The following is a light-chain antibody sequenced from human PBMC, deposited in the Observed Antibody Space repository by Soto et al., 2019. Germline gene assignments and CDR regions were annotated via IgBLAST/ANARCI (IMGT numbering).Light chain of an antibody. CDR1: QSVSSY. CDR2: DAS. V-gene: IGKV3-11*01. CDR3: HQRSNWPHT. Sequence: EIVLTQSPATLSLSPGERATLSCRASQSVSSYFAWYQQKPGQAPRLLIYDASNRATGIPARFRGSGSGTDFTLTISSLEPEDFAVYYCHQRSNWPHTFGQGTKLEI. J-gene: IGKJ2*01.